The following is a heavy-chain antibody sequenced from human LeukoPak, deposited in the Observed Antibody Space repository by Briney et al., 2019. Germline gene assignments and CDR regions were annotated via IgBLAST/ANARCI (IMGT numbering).Heavy chain of an antibody. CDR2: IYYSGST. D-gene: IGHD5-24*01. V-gene: IGHV4-61*08. J-gene: IGHJ3*02. CDR1: SGSISSGVYY. Sequence: SETLSLTCPVSSGSISSGVYYWSWIRQHPGKGLEWIGYIYYSGSTSYNPSLKSRVTIVVYTSKNQFSLKLRSVTAADTAVYYCARHERDVSLDHAFDIWGHGKMVTVSS. CDR3: ARHERDVSLDHAFDI.